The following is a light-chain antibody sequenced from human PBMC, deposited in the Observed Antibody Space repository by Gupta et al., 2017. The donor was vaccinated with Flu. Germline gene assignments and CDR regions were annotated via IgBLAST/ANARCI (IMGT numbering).Light chain of an antibody. CDR3: QVRDRSSDYYV. J-gene: IGLJ1*01. CDR2: DDA. V-gene: IGLV3-21*02. CDR1: NIGSKS. Sequence: SYVLPQPPSVSVAPGPTARFIFGGDNIGSKSVHWYQQKPGQAPVLVVYDDADRPSGIPERYSGSNSWDRATLTISRVEAGDEDDDYCQVRDRSSDYYVFGTGTKVTVL.